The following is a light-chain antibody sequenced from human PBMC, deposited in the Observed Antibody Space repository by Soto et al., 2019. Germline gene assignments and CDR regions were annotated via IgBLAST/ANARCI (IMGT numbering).Light chain of an antibody. J-gene: IGKJ4*01. CDR3: QQSYSTLT. V-gene: IGKV1-39*01. Sequence: DIQMTQSPSSLSASVGDRVTIXXRASQSISSYLNWYQQKPGKAPKVLIYAASSLQSGVPSRFSGSGSGTDFTLTISSLQPEDFATYYCQQSYSTLTFGGGTKVDIK. CDR2: AAS. CDR1: QSISSY.